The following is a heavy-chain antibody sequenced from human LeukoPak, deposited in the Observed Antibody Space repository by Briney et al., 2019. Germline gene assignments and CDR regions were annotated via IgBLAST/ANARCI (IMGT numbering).Heavy chain of an antibody. CDR3: ARNLYFDGYNSYNWFDP. Sequence: GASVKVSCKASGGTFSSYAISWVRQAPGQGLEWMGWINPNSGGTNYAQKFQGRVTMTRDTSISTAYMELSRLRSDDTAVYYCARNLYFDGYNSYNWFDPWGQGTLVTVSS. D-gene: IGHD5-24*01. V-gene: IGHV1-2*02. J-gene: IGHJ5*02. CDR2: INPNSGGT. CDR1: GGTFSSYA.